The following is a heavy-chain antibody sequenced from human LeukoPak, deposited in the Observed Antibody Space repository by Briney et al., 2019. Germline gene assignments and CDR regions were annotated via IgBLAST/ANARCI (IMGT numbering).Heavy chain of an antibody. CDR2: INHSGST. J-gene: IGHJ5*02. D-gene: IGHD2-2*02. CDR3: ARGRPRYCSSTSCYNSGSWFDP. CDR1: GGSFSGYY. Sequence: SETLSLTCAVYGGSFSGYYGSWIRQPPGKGLEWIGEINHSGSTNYNPSLKSRVTISVDTSKNQFSLKLSSVTAADTAVYYCARGRPRYCSSTSCYNSGSWFDPWGQGTLVTVSS. V-gene: IGHV4-34*01.